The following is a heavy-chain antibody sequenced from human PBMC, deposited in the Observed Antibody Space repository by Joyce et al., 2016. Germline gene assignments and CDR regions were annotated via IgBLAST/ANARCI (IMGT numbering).Heavy chain of an antibody. J-gene: IGHJ4*02. V-gene: IGHV3-64D*08. Sequence: EVQLVESGGGLVQPGGSLRLSCSASGFTFSTYVMYWVRQTSGKGLECVSRIVGNGGDTYYADSVKGRFTISRDNSKNTLYLQMSSLRSEDTAVYYCVRFWGYHGSGSYFDAEEYWGQGTLVTVSA. D-gene: IGHD3-10*01. CDR2: IVGNGGDT. CDR1: GFTFSTYV. CDR3: VRFWGYHGSGSYFDAEEY.